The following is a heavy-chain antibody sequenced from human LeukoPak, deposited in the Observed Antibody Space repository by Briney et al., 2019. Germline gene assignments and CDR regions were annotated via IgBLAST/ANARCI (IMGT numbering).Heavy chain of an antibody. Sequence: SETLSLTCTVSGGSISSYYWSWIRQPPGKGLEWIGCIYYSGSTNYNPSLKSRVTISADTSKNQFSLKLSSVTAADTAVYYCARVRVVTATAGYYYFDYWGQGTLVTVSS. V-gene: IGHV4-59*08. CDR1: GGSISSYY. J-gene: IGHJ4*02. D-gene: IGHD2-21*02. CDR2: IYYSGST. CDR3: ARVRVVTATAGYYYFDY.